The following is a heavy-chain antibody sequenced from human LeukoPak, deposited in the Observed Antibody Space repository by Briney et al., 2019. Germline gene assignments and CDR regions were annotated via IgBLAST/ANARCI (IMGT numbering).Heavy chain of an antibody. Sequence: ASVKVSCKASGYTFAVYYIHWLRQAPGQGLEWLGWINPNNGGTLYAQKFQGGVTMTRDTSISAVYMELNRLTADDTAGYYCARGVATAGAKFFDYWGQGTLVTVSS. CDR3: ARGVATAGAKFFDY. V-gene: IGHV1-2*02. D-gene: IGHD6-13*01. CDR2: INPNNGGT. CDR1: GYTFAVYY. J-gene: IGHJ4*02.